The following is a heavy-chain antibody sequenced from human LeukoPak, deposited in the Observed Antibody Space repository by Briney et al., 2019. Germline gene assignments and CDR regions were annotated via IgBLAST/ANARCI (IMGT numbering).Heavy chain of an antibody. CDR1: CGSISSGDYY. CDR3: ANTPYYYDSSGLYYYYGMDV. J-gene: IGHJ6*02. D-gene: IGHD3-22*01. CDR2: IYYSGST. V-gene: IGHV4-30-4*01. Sequence: SQTLSLTCTVSCGSISSGDYYWSWIRQPPGKGLEWIGYIYYSGSTYYNPSLKSRVTISVDTSKNQFSLKLSSVTAADTAVYYCANTPYYYDSSGLYYYYGMDVWGQGTTVTVSS.